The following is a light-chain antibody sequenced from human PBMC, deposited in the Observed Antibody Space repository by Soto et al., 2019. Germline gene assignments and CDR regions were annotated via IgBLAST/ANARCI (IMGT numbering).Light chain of an antibody. CDR1: QSVSNSY. CDR3: QQYGTSPPLT. CDR2: GAS. J-gene: IGKJ3*01. V-gene: IGKV3-20*01. Sequence: EIVLTQSPGTLSLSPGERATLSCRASQSVSNSYLAWYQQKPGQAPRLLIYGASSRATGIPDRFSGSGSGTDFTLTISRLEPEDFALYYCQQYGTSPPLTFGPGTKVDI.